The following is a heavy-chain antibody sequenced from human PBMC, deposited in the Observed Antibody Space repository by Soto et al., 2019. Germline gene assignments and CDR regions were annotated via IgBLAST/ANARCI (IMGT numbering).Heavy chain of an antibody. CDR1: GYTFTGYY. CDR3: ARGELIGYCSGGSCYYNWFDP. V-gene: IGHV1-2*04. Sequence: ASVKVSCKASGYTFTGYYMHWVRQAPGQGLEWMGWINPNSGGTNYAQKFQGWVTMTRDTSISTAYMELSRLRSDDTAVYYCARGELIGYCSGGSCYYNWFDPWGQGTLVTVSS. D-gene: IGHD2-15*01. CDR2: INPNSGGT. J-gene: IGHJ5*02.